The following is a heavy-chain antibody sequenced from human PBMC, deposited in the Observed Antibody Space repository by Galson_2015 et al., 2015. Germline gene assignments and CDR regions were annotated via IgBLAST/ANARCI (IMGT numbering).Heavy chain of an antibody. CDR1: GGSISSYY. J-gene: IGHJ5*02. V-gene: IGHV4-59*01. D-gene: IGHD4-17*01. CDR3: AREGTTVTTIGYSWFDP. Sequence: ETLSLTCTVSGGSISSYYWSWIRQPPGKGLEWIGYIYYSGSTNYNPSLKSRVTISVDTSKNQFSLKLSSVTAADTAVYYCAREGTTVTTIGYSWFDPWGQGTLVTVSS. CDR2: IYYSGST.